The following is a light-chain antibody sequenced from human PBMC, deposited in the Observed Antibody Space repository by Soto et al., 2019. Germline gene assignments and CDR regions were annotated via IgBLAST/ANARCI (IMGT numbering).Light chain of an antibody. V-gene: IGLV1-44*01. CDR3: AAWDDTLDGPI. CDR1: SSNIGPNT. CDR2: SND. Sequence: SVLTQPPSASGTPGQRVTISCSGSSSNIGPNTVNWYQQLPGTAPKLLIYSNDQRPSGVPARFSGSKSGTSASLAISGLQSEDEADYYCAAWDDTLDGPIFGGGTKLTVL. J-gene: IGLJ2*01.